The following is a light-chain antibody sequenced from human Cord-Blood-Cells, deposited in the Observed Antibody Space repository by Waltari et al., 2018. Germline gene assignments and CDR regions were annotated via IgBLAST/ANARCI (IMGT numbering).Light chain of an antibody. V-gene: IGKV1-33*01. Sequence: DIQMTQSPSSLSASVGDRVTITCQARQDISNYSNWYQQKPGKAPKLLIYDASNLETGVPSRFSGSGSGTDFTFTISSLQPEDIATYYCQQYDNLPITFGPGTKVDIK. J-gene: IGKJ3*01. CDR1: QDISNY. CDR3: QQYDNLPIT. CDR2: DAS.